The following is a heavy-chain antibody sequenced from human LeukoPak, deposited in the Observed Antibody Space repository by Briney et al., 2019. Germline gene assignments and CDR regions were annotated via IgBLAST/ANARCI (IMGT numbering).Heavy chain of an antibody. D-gene: IGHD3-10*01. CDR1: GFTFSSYV. CDR2: ISGSGDST. CDR3: AKWQYYGSGDDY. Sequence: GGSLRLSCAASGFTFSSYVMSWVRQAPNKGLEWLSTISGSGDSTYYADSVKGRFTISRDNSKNTLFLQMNSLRAEDTAIYYCAKWQYYGSGDDYWGQGTLVTVSS. V-gene: IGHV3-23*01. J-gene: IGHJ4*02.